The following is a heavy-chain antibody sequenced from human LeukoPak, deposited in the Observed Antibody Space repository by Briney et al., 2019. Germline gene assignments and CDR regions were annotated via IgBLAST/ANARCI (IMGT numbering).Heavy chain of an antibody. V-gene: IGHV4-34*01. CDR2: INRSGST. CDR3: ARQTGSGLFILP. CDR1: GGSFSGYY. J-gene: IGHJ4*02. D-gene: IGHD3-10*01. Sequence: SETLSLTCAVYGGSFSGYYWSWIRQPPGKGLEWIGEINRSGSTNYNPSLKSRVTISVDTSKNQFSLKLTSVTAADTAVYYCARQTGSGLFILPGGQGTLVTVSS.